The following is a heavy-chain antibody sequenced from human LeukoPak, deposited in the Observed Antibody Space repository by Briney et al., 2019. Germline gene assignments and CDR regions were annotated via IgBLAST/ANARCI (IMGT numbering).Heavy chain of an antibody. CDR2: IYYSGST. V-gene: IGHV4-39*01. Sequence: SETLSLTCTVSGGSISSSSYYWGWIRQPPGKGLEWIGSIYYSGSTYYNPSLKSRVTISVDTSKNQFSLKLSSVTAADTAVYYCASARFLEWLLFLAFDYWGQGTLVIVSS. CDR3: ASARFLEWLLFLAFDY. D-gene: IGHD3-3*01. CDR1: GGSISSSSYY. J-gene: IGHJ4*02.